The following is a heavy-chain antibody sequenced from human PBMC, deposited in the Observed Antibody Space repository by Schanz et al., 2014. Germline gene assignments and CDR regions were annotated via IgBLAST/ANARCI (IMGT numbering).Heavy chain of an antibody. J-gene: IGHJ4*02. V-gene: IGHV3-21*01. CDR3: VGIHVAVAEAFY. D-gene: IGHD6-19*01. CDR2: IPVGNNYI. CDR1: GFTFSSYS. Sequence: EVQLVESGGGLVKPGGSLRLSCAASGFTFSSYSMHWIRQAPGKGLEWVSYIPVGNNYIYYADSVKGRFTISRDNPKNSLYLQMNSLRPEDTALYYCVGIHVAVAEAFYWGQGALVIVS.